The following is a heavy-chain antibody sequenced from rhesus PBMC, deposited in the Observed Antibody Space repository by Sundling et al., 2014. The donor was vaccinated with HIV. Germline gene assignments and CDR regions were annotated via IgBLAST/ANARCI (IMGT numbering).Heavy chain of an antibody. V-gene: IGHV3-134*01. J-gene: IGHJ4*01. Sequence: EVQLVESGGGLVQPGGSLRLSCAASGFTFDDYAMSWVRQAPGKGLEWVSRISWNSGTIYYADSVKGRFTISRDNAKNSLFLQMDRLRAEDTAVYYCTREDNWNYLFDYWGQGVLVTVSS. D-gene: IGHD1-26*01. CDR2: ISWNSGTI. CDR3: TREDNWNYLFDY. CDR1: GFTFDDYA.